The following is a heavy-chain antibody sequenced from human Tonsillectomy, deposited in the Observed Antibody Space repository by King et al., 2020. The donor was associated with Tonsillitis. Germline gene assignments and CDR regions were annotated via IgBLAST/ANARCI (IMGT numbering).Heavy chain of an antibody. V-gene: IGHV3-33*03. CDR2: IWYDGSKK. CDR1: GFTFSSYG. J-gene: IGHJ4*02. CDR3: AEKGGGPGNKYFDS. Sequence: VQLVESGGGVVQPGRSLRLSCAASGFTFSSYGMHWVRQAPGKGLEWVAVIWYDGSKKYYADSVKGRFTISRDISKNTLYLQMNSLRAEDTAVYYCAEKGGGPGNKYFDSWGQGTLVTVSS. D-gene: IGHD2-15*01.